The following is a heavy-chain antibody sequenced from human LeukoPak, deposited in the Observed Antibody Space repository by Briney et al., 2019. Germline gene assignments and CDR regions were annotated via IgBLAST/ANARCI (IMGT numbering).Heavy chain of an antibody. Sequence: PGASLRLFRGVCAFTFNNAWVRWLRQATGRGVEWVVLIKSKSDGGPTDSEEPVKGRITISRDDSTNTLYLYMNSLKTEGTAVYDCTTAPSAFDIWGQGTIVTVSP. J-gene: IGHJ3*02. CDR1: AFTFNNAW. CDR3: TTAPSAFDI. V-gene: IGHV3-15*01. CDR2: IKSKSDGGPT.